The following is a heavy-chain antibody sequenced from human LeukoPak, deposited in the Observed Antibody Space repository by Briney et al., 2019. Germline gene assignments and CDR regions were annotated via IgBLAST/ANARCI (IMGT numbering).Heavy chain of an antibody. J-gene: IGHJ4*02. D-gene: IGHD1-26*01. CDR2: IKGDESAR. Sequence: PGGSLRLSCAASGFTFSTYWMDWVRQAPGQGLEWVANIKGDESARHQADSVRGRFIISRDNTQNSVYLQMNSLRGEDTAIYYCARDVVGSLDYWGQGTLVTVSS. CDR1: GFTFSTYW. V-gene: IGHV3-7*01. CDR3: ARDVVGSLDY.